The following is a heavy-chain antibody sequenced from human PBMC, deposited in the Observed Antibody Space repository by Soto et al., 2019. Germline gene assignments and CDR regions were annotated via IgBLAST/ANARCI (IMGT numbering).Heavy chain of an antibody. D-gene: IGHD5-12*01. CDR3: ARAYGGFDNGLDV. Sequence: QVQLQESGPGLVKPSETLSLTCTASGDSIRSYYWTWIRQPPGKGLELIGYIYYSGSTRYNPSLKSRVTISVDMSKNQCSLKLSSVIAADTAVYYCARAYGGFDNGLDVGGQGTAVTVSS. CDR1: GDSIRSYY. CDR2: IYYSGST. V-gene: IGHV4-59*01. J-gene: IGHJ6*02.